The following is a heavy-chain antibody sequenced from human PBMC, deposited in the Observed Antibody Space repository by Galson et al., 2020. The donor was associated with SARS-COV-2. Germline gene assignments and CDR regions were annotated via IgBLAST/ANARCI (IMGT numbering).Heavy chain of an antibody. Sequence: GESLKISCAASGFTFSSYAMSWVRQAPGKGLEWVSAISGSGGSTYYADSVKGRFTISRDNSKNTLYLQMNSLRAEDTAVYYCATSSRRITMIVVVIFDYWGQGTLVTVSS. CDR1: GFTFSSYA. V-gene: IGHV3-23*01. D-gene: IGHD3-22*01. J-gene: IGHJ4*02. CDR3: ATSSRRITMIVVVIFDY. CDR2: ISGSGGST.